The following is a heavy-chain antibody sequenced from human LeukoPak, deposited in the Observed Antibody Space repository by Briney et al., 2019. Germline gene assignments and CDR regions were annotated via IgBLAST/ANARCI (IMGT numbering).Heavy chain of an antibody. CDR2: INYSGNT. D-gene: IGHD2-21*01. Sequence: SETLSLTCTVSGGSISSYYWSWIRQPPGKGLEWIGYINYSGNTNYNPSLTGRVTVSVDTSKNQFSLKLSSVTAADTAVYYCAKYRLAYCGGDCYSAWGQGTLVTVSS. J-gene: IGHJ5*02. V-gene: IGHV4-59*08. CDR3: AKYRLAYCGGDCYSA. CDR1: GGSISSYY.